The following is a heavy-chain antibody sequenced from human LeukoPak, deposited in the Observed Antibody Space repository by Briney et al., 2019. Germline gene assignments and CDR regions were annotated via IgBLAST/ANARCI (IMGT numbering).Heavy chain of an antibody. CDR1: GFTFSSYG. J-gene: IGHJ4*02. V-gene: IGHV3-30*03. Sequence: GGPLRLSCAASGFTFSSYGMHWVRQAPGKGLEWVAVISYDGSNKYYADSVKGRFTISRDNSKNTLYLQMNSLRAEDTAVYYCARDSRGGSPYYFDYWGQGTLVTVSS. CDR2: ISYDGSNK. D-gene: IGHD2-15*01. CDR3: ARDSRGGSPYYFDY.